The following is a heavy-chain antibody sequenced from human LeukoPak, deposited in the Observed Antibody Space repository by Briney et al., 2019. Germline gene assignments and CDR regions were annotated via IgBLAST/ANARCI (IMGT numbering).Heavy chain of an antibody. J-gene: IGHJ4*02. Sequence: ETLSLTCAVYGGSFSGYYWSWIRQPPGKGLEWVANIKEDGSEKYYVDSVKGRFTMSRDNAKNSLYLQMNSLRAEDTAFYYCARGSSLAYWGQGTLVTVSS. D-gene: IGHD6-6*01. V-gene: IGHV3-7*01. CDR1: GGSFSGYY. CDR3: ARGSSLAY. CDR2: IKEDGSEK.